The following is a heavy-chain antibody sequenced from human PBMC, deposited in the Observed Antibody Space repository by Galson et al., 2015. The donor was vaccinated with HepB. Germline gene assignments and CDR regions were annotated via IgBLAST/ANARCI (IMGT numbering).Heavy chain of an antibody. CDR2: IYPSNSDT. D-gene: IGHD6-13*01. CDR3: AGEGVAAAGSVIGAFDI. J-gene: IGHJ3*02. Sequence: QSGAEVKKPGESLKISCKGSGYSFTTYWIGWVRQMPGKGLEWMGIIYPSNSDTRYSPSFQDQVTISADKSISTAYLQWSSLKASDTAMYYCAGEGVAAAGSVIGAFDIWGQGTLVTVSS. CDR1: GYSFTTYW. V-gene: IGHV5-51*01.